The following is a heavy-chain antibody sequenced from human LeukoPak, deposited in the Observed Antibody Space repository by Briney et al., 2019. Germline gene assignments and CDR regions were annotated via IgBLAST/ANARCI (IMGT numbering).Heavy chain of an antibody. J-gene: IGHJ4*02. D-gene: IGHD3-22*01. V-gene: IGHV3-21*01. CDR2: ISGSSGYI. Sequence: GGSLRLSCAASGFTFSSYSMNWVRQAPGRGLEWVSSISGSSGYIYYADSVKGRFTISRDNAQNSLYLQINSLRAEDTAVYYCARAPAYYYDSSGLNWGQGTLVTVSS. CDR3: ARAPAYYYDSSGLN. CDR1: GFTFSSYS.